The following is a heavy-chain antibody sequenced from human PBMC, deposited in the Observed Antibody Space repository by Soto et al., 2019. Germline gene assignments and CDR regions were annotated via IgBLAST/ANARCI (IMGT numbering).Heavy chain of an antibody. D-gene: IGHD6-13*01. V-gene: IGHV3-48*03. CDR3: ARDQEAGSFFPYYYGMDV. CDR2: ISSSGSIL. Sequence: GGSLSLSCASPGFRFHTYDMNWVRQTPGRGLEWVSYISSSGSILYYADSVKGRFTISRDNAKNSLYLQMDSLRAEDTAVYYCARDQEAGSFFPYYYGMDVWGQGNTVIVSS. CDR1: GFRFHTYD. J-gene: IGHJ6*02.